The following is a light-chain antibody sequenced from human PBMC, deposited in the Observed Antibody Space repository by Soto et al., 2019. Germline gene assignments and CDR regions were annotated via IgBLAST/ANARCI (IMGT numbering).Light chain of an antibody. Sequence: IVMTQSPATLSMSPGERVTLSCRASQSVSGNLAWYQQKLGPAPRLLIYDTSTRATGIPARFSGSGSGTEFTLTISRLQSEDFAVYYCQQYHNWPTFGQGTRVEIK. CDR2: DTS. CDR1: QSVSGN. CDR3: QQYHNWPT. V-gene: IGKV3-15*01. J-gene: IGKJ5*01.